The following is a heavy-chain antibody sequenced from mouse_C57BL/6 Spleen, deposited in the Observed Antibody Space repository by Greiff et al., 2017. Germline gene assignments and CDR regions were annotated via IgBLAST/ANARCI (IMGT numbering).Heavy chain of an antibody. Sequence: VQLQQPGAELVKPGASVKMSCKASGYTFTSYWITWVKQRPGQGLEWIGDIYPGSGSTNYNEKFKSKATLTVDTSSSTAYMQLSSLTSEDSAVYYCAREGYCGSKAWFAYWGQGTLVTVSA. CDR1: GYTFTSYW. D-gene: IGHD1-1*01. V-gene: IGHV1-55*01. J-gene: IGHJ3*01. CDR2: IYPGSGST. CDR3: AREGYCGSKAWFAY.